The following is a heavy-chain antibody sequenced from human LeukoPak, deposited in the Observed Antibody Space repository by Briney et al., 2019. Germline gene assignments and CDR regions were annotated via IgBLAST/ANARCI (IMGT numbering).Heavy chain of an antibody. Sequence: ASVKVSCKTSGYTFTDYGVSWVRQAPGQGLEWMGWISAYNGYTNYAQKLQVRVTMTTDTSTSTAYMELRSLTSDDTAVYYCARDKAVTTELTQYFQHWGQGTLVTVSS. J-gene: IGHJ1*01. V-gene: IGHV1-18*01. D-gene: IGHD4-11*01. CDR2: ISAYNGYT. CDR3: ARDKAVTTELTQYFQH. CDR1: GYTFTDYG.